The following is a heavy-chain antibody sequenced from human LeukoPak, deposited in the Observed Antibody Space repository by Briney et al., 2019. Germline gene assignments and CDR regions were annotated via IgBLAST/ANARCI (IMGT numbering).Heavy chain of an antibody. CDR1: GFTFSNYA. CDR2: ISGSGGST. Sequence: GGSLRLSCAASGFTFSNYAMSWVRQAPGKGLEWVSGISGSGGSTYYADSVKGRFTISRDNSKNTLYLQMNSLRAEDTAVYYCARGQSTSSGMDVWGQGTTVTVSS. V-gene: IGHV3-23*01. D-gene: IGHD2-2*01. J-gene: IGHJ6*02. CDR3: ARGQSTSSGMDV.